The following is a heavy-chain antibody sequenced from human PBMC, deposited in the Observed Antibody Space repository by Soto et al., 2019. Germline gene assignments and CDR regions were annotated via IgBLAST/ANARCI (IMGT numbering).Heavy chain of an antibody. D-gene: IGHD6-13*01. CDR3: AGSSWLH. CDR1: GLTVNSDR. CDR2: IYSGGGT. Sequence: PGGSLRLSCAASGLTVNSDRLSWVRQAPGKGLEWVSIIYSGGGTYYADSVKGRFTISRHTSKNTLYLQMNSLRPDDTAVYYCAGSSWLHRGQGTLVTVSS. J-gene: IGHJ4*02. V-gene: IGHV3-53*04.